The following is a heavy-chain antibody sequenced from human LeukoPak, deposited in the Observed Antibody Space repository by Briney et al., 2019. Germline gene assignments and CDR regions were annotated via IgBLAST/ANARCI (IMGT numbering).Heavy chain of an antibody. Sequence: ASVKVSCKASGYTFTGYYMHWVRQAPGQGLEWMGWINPNSGGTNYAQKFQGRVTMTRDTSISTAYMELSRLRSDDTAVYYCAREVVGATTPAETFDYWGQGTLVTVSS. D-gene: IGHD1-26*01. J-gene: IGHJ4*02. V-gene: IGHV1-2*02. CDR2: INPNSGGT. CDR1: GYTFTGYY. CDR3: AREVVGATTPAETFDY.